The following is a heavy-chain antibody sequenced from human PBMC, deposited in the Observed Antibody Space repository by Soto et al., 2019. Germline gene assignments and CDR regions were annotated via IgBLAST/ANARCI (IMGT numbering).Heavy chain of an antibody. Sequence: QVHLVQSGAEVKKPGASVRVSCKASGYTFTYYYMHWVRQAPGQGLEWMGISNPSGGSTNYAQKCKGIVTMTRDTSTSTVYMQLSSLRSEDTAVYYSARVQGTTVTTNLSWYFDLWGRGTLVTVSS. CDR2: SNPSGGST. CDR3: ARVQGTTVTTNLSWYFDL. CDR1: GYTFTYYY. J-gene: IGHJ2*01. V-gene: IGHV1-46*01. D-gene: IGHD1-1*01.